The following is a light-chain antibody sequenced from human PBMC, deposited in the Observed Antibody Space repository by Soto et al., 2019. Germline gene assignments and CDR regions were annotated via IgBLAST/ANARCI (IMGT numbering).Light chain of an antibody. CDR2: DVS. V-gene: IGLV2-14*01. J-gene: IGLJ2*01. CDR1: SSDVGGYNY. CDR3: SSYTSTGTRV. Sequence: QSALTQPASVSGAPGQSINISCTGTSSDVGGYNYVSWYQHHPGQAPKLMIYDVSSRPSGVSNRFSGSKSGNTASLIISGLQAEDEADYYCSSYTSTGTRVFGGGTKLTVL.